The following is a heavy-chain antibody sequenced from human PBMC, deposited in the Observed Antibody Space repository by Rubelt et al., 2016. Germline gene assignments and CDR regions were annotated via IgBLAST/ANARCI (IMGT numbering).Heavy chain of an antibody. V-gene: IGHV1-18*01. CDR1: GYTFTSYG. D-gene: IGHD3-10*01. CDR2: ISAYNGNT. J-gene: IGHJ4*02. CDR3: ARDPLPVRGVIMTPTH. Sequence: QVQLVQSGAEVKKPGASVKVSCKASGYTFTSYGISWVRQAPGQGLEWMGWISAYNGNTNSAQKLQGRVTMTTETSTSTAYMELRSLRSDDTAVYYCARDPLPVRGVIMTPTHWGQGTLVTVSS.